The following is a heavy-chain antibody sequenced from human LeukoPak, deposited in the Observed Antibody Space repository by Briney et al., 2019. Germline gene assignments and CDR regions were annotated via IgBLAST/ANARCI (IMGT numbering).Heavy chain of an antibody. CDR1: GYTFTSYG. J-gene: IGHJ6*03. CDR3: ARAPGVRRYCSSTSCYWDYYYYMDV. Sequence: ASVXVXCKASGYTFTSYGISWVRQAPGQGXXXXXWIXAXNGNTNYAQKLQGRVTMTTDTSTSTAYMELRSLRSDDTAVYYCARAPGVRRYCSSTSCYWDYYYYMDVWGKGTTVTVSS. D-gene: IGHD2-2*01. CDR2: IXAXNGNT. V-gene: IGHV1-18*01.